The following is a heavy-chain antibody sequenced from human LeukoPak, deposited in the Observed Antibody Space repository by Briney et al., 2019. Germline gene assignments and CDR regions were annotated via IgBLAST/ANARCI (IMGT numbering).Heavy chain of an antibody. J-gene: IGHJ3*02. CDR3: ARDLNPSYYYDSSGYYFLAFDI. V-gene: IGHV3-23*01. Sequence: GGSLRLSCAASGFTFSSYAMSWVRQAPGKGLEWVSAISGSGGSTYYADSVKGRFTISRDNSKNTLYLQMNSLRAEDTAVYYCARDLNPSYYYDSSGYYFLAFDIWSQGTMVTVSS. D-gene: IGHD3-22*01. CDR2: ISGSGGST. CDR1: GFTFSSYA.